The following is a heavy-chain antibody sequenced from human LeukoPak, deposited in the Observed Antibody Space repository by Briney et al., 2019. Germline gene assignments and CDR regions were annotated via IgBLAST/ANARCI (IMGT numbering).Heavy chain of an antibody. CDR3: AKDPITMIVGGGAFDI. J-gene: IGHJ3*02. Sequence: GGSLRLSCAASGFTFSNYAMSSVRQAPGKGLEWVSAISGSGGSTYYADSVKGRFTISRDNSKNTLYLQMNSLRAEDTAVYYCAKDPITMIVGGGAFDIWGQGTMVTVSS. D-gene: IGHD3-22*01. V-gene: IGHV3-23*01. CDR1: GFTFSNYA. CDR2: ISGSGGST.